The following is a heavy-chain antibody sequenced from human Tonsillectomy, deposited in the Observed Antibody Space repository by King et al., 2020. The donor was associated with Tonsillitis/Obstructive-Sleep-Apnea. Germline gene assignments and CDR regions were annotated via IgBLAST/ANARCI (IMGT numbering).Heavy chain of an antibody. CDR1: GFSLSNARMG. D-gene: IGHD3-3*01. CDR2: IFSNDEK. Sequence: VTLKESGPVLVKPTETLTLTCTVSGFSLSNARMGVSCIRQPPGKALDWLAHIFSNDEKSYTTSLKSRLTISKDTSKSQLVLTMTNMDPVDPATYYCARTSEGYDFWSGYPRDYYYMDVWGKGTTVTVSS. CDR3: ARTSEGYDFWSGYPRDYYYMDV. J-gene: IGHJ6*03. V-gene: IGHV2-26*01.